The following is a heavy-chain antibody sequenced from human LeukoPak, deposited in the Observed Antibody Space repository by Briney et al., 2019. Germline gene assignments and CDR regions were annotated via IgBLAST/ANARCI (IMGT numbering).Heavy chain of an antibody. J-gene: IGHJ4*02. Sequence: GGSLRLSCAASGFTVSSNYMSWVRQAPGKGLEWVSVIYSGGSTYYADSVKGRFTISRHNSKNTLYLQMNSLRAEDTAVYYCARGAEPSYDILTGYFYWGQGTLVTVSS. D-gene: IGHD3-9*01. V-gene: IGHV3-53*04. CDR2: IYSGGST. CDR3: ARGAEPSYDILTGYFY. CDR1: GFTVSSNY.